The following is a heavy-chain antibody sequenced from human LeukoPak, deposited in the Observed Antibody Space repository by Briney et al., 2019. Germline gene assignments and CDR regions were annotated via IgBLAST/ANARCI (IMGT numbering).Heavy chain of an antibody. J-gene: IGHJ6*03. D-gene: IGHD6-13*01. CDR1: GYTFTSYG. V-gene: IGHV1-18*01. Sequence: ASVKVSCKASGYTFTSYGISSVRQAPGQGLEWMGWISAYNGNTNYAQKLQGRVTMTTDTSTSTAYMELRSLRSDDTAVYYCARYSSSWWHYYYYMDVWGKGTTVTVSS. CDR2: ISAYNGNT. CDR3: ARYSSSWWHYYYYMDV.